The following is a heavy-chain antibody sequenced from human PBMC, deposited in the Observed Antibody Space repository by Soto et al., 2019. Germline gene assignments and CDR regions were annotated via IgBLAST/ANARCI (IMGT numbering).Heavy chain of an antibody. CDR2: INHRGST. V-gene: IGHV4-34*01. Sequence: QVQLQQWGAGLLKPSETLSLTCAVYGGSFSGYYWSWIRQPPGKGLGWIGGINHRGSTNYNPSLKSRVTISIDTSKNQSSLNLSSVTAAATAVYYCAYSSSGSYYYGMDVWGQGTTVTVSS. J-gene: IGHJ6*02. CDR1: GGSFSGYY. D-gene: IGHD6-13*01. CDR3: AYSSSGSYYYGMDV.